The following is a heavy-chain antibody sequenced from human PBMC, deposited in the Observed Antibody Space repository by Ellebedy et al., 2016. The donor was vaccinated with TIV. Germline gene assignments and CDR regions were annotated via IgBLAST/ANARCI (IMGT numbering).Heavy chain of an antibody. CDR1: GFHFATSW. V-gene: IGHV5-51*01. D-gene: IGHD3-10*01. J-gene: IGHJ3*02. CDR3: ARPRYYGSGSLGAFDI. CDR2: VYPEDSDA. Sequence: GESLKISXKGSGFHFATSWIGWVRQTPGRGLEWMGIVYPEDSDARYSRHFEGQVIIPADKSITTAYLQWSSLQASDTAIYYCARPRYYGSGSLGAFDIWGQGTMVAVSS.